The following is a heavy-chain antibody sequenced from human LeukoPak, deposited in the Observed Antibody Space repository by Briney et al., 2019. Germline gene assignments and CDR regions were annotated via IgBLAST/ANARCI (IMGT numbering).Heavy chain of an antibody. J-gene: IGHJ4*02. CDR2: IYYSGST. Sequence: PQTLSLTCTVSGGSISSGDYYWSWIRQHPGKGLEWIGYIYYSGSTYYNPSLKSRVTISVDTSKNQFSLKLSSVTAADTAVYYCARGRDGYRAAHFDYWGQGTLVTVSS. CDR1: GGSISSGDYY. D-gene: IGHD5-24*01. CDR3: ARGRDGYRAAHFDY. V-gene: IGHV4-31*03.